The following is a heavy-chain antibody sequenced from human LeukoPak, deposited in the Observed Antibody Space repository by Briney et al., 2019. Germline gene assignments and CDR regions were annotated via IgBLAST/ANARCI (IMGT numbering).Heavy chain of an antibody. CDR2: IYYSGST. CDR3: ARQYSSPYYYYGMDV. D-gene: IGHD6-19*01. CDR1: GGSISSSSYY. J-gene: IGHJ6*02. Sequence: KPSETLSLTCTVSGGSISSSSYYWSWIRQPPGKGLEWIGYIYYSGSTNYNPSLKSRVTISVDTSKNQFSLKLSSVTAADTAVYYCARQYSSPYYYYGMDVWGQGTTVTVSS. V-gene: IGHV4-61*05.